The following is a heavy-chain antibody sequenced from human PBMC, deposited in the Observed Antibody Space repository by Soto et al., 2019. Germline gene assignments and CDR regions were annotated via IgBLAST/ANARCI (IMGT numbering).Heavy chain of an antibody. CDR3: ARGNFDY. CDR2: IHNSGST. CDR1: GGSISSSNW. Sequence: QVQLQESGPGLVKPSGTLSLTCAVSGGSISSSNWWCWVRQSPEKGLEWIGEIHNSGSTNYNPSLKSRVTISIDRSNNQFSLKLSSVTAADTAVYYCARGNFDYWGQGNLVTVSS. J-gene: IGHJ4*02. V-gene: IGHV4-4*02.